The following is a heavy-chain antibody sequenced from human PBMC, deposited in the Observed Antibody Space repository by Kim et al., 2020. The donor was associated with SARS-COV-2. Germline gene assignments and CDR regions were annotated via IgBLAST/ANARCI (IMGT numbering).Heavy chain of an antibody. V-gene: IGHV1-3*01. J-gene: IGHJ3*02. CDR3: ARDQGGSYPNDAFDI. Sequence: QKFQGRVTITRDTYASTAYMELSSLRSEDTAVYYCARDQGGSYPNDAFDIWGQGTMVTVSS. D-gene: IGHD1-26*01.